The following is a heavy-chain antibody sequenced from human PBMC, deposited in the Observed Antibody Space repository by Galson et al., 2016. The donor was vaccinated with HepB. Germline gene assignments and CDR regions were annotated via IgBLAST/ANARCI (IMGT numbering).Heavy chain of an antibody. J-gene: IGHJ4*02. CDR1: GFTFSSYS. Sequence: SLRLSCAASGFTFSSYSMNWVRQAPGKGLEWVSSISSSSSYIYYADSVKGRFTISRDNAKNSLYLQINSLRAEDTAVYYCARGDIVGAIFYYWGQGTLVTVSS. D-gene: IGHD1-26*01. V-gene: IGHV3-21*01. CDR3: ARGDIVGAIFYY. CDR2: ISSSSSYI.